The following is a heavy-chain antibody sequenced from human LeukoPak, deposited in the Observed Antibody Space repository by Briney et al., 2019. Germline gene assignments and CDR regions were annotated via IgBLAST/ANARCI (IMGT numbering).Heavy chain of an antibody. Sequence: PGGSLRLSCAASGFTFSSYAMSWVRQAPGKGLEWVSGISGSGSSTNYVDSVKGRFTVSRDNSKNTLYLQMDSLRAEDTAVYYCAKDRAYSGSYNTDYWGQGTLVTVSP. J-gene: IGHJ4*02. CDR3: AKDRAYSGSYNTDY. CDR1: GFTFSSYA. CDR2: ISGSGSST. V-gene: IGHV3-23*01. D-gene: IGHD1-26*01.